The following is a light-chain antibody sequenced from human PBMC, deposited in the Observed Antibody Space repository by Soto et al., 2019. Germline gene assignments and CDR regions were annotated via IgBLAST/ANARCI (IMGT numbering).Light chain of an antibody. J-gene: IGKJ2*01. CDR1: QSVLYSSNNKNY. V-gene: IGKV4-1*01. Sequence: DIVMTQSPDSLAVSLGERATINCKSSQSVLYSSNNKNYLAWYQQRPGQPPKLLLYWASTRESGVPDRFSGSGSGTDFTLTITSLQAEDVAFCYCQQYEITPPTFGQGTKLQIK. CDR2: WAS. CDR3: QQYEITPPT.